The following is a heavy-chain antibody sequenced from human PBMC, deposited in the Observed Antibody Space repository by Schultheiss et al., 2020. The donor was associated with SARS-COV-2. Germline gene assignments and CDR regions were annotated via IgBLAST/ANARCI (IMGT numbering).Heavy chain of an antibody. Sequence: SETLSLTCAVYGASFSSYYWSWIRQPPGKGLEWIGEINHSGGTNYNSSLKSRVTISVATSKNQFSLKLSSVTAADTAVYYCARRQFYYYGMDVWGQGTTVTVSS. D-gene: IGHD5-24*01. V-gene: IGHV4-34*01. CDR3: ARRQFYYYGMDV. CDR1: GASFSSYY. CDR2: INHSGGT. J-gene: IGHJ6*02.